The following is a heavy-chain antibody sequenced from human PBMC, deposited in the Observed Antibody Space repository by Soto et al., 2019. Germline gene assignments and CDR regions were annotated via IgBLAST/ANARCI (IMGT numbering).Heavy chain of an antibody. CDR2: ISYDGNNK. D-gene: IGHD3-10*01. Sequence: QVQLVESGGGVVQPGRSLRLSCAASGFTFSTYGMHWVRQGPGRGLQCVAVISYDGNNKYYADSVKGRFTISRDNSKNTLYLQMNSLRTEDTAVYYCAKNDRKLPLWFTIGDVWGQGTTVTVSS. V-gene: IGHV3-30*18. CDR1: GFTFSTYG. CDR3: AKNDRKLPLWFTIGDV. J-gene: IGHJ6*02.